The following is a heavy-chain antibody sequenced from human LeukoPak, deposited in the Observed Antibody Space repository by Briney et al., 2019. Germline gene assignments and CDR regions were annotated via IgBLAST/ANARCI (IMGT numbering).Heavy chain of an antibody. D-gene: IGHD6-19*01. V-gene: IGHV3-11*01. CDR1: GFTFSDYY. CDR2: ISSSGSTI. CDR3: ARDGSGWPTTLFDY. Sequence: SGGPLRLSCAASGFTFSDYYMSWIRQAPGKGLEWVSYISSSGSTIYYADSVKGRFTISRDNAKNSLYLQMNSLRAEDTAVYYCARDGSGWPTTLFDYWGQGTLVTVSS. J-gene: IGHJ4*02.